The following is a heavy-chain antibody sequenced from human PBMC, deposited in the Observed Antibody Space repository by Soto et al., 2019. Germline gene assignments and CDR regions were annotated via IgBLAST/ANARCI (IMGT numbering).Heavy chain of an antibody. J-gene: IGHJ6*02. CDR2: INAGNGNT. V-gene: IGHV1-3*01. CDR1: GNTCTSYA. D-gene: IGHD3-9*01. CDR3: ATDIDPSAV. Sequence: ASVKLSCNAAGNTCTSYAMHWERQAPGQRLEWMGWINAGNGNTKYSQKFQGRVTITRDTSASTAYMELSSLRSEDTAVYYCATDIDPSAVCVRGTTVSVSS.